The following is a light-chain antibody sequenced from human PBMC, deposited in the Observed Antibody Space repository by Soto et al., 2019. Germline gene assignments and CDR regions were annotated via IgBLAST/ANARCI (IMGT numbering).Light chain of an antibody. CDR2: DAS. J-gene: IGKJ1*01. CDR3: QQREF. CDR1: QSISSW. V-gene: IGKV1-5*01. Sequence: DIQMTQSPSTLSASVGDRVTITCRASQSISSWLAWDQQKPGKAPKLLIYDASSLESGVPSRFSGSGSGTEFTLTISSLQPDDFATYYCQQREFFGQGTKVEIK.